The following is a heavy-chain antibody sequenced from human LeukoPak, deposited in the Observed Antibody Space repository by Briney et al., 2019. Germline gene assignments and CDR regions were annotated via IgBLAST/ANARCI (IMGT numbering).Heavy chain of an antibody. CDR2: ISADESGT. CDR3: VRDRYYTMDV. CDR1: GVSFSDSW. Sequence: PGGSLRLSCAASGVSFSDSWMHWVRQAPGMGLAWVSRISADESGTNYADSVKGRFTISRDNAENTLYLQMNSLRVEDTAVYYCVRDRYYTMDVWGQGTTVTVSS. J-gene: IGHJ6*02. V-gene: IGHV3-74*01. D-gene: IGHD2-2*02.